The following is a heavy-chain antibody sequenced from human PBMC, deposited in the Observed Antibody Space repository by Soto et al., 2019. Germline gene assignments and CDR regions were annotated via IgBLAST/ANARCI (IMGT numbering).Heavy chain of an antibody. V-gene: IGHV1-69*12. CDR3: ARDVIAAAGTAG. CDR2: IIPIFGTA. J-gene: IGHJ4*02. D-gene: IGHD6-13*01. Sequence: QVQLVQSGAEVKKPGSSVKVSCNASGGTFSSYAISWVRQAPGQGLEWMGGIIPIFGTANYAQKFKGGVTITAEESTKTDYKELSGLRSEETAGYYCARDVIAAAGTAGWGQGTLVTVSS. CDR1: GGTFSSYA.